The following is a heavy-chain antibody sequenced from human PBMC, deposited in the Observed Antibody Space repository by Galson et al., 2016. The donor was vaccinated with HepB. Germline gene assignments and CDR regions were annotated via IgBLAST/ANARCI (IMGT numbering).Heavy chain of an antibody. V-gene: IGHV1-18*01. CDR1: DDTFTSYG. CDR3: ARAYSTGWYGFGY. D-gene: IGHD6-19*01. J-gene: IGHJ4*02. CDR2: ISAYNGNT. Sequence: SCKASDDTFTSYGISWVRQAPGQGLEWMGWISAYNGNTNYAQNLQDRVTMTTDTSTSTSYMELRSLRSDDTAVYYCARAYSTGWYGFGYWGQGTLVTVSS.